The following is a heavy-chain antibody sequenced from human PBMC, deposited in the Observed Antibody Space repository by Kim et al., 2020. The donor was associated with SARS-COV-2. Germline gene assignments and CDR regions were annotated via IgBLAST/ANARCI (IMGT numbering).Heavy chain of an antibody. CDR3: AKVPYYYDSSGYPPNWYFDL. J-gene: IGHJ2*01. Sequence: GGSLRLSCAASGFTFSSYAMSWVRQAPGKGLEWVSVIYSRGSSTYYADSVKGRFTISRDNSKNTLYLQMNSLRAEDTAVYYCAKVPYYYDSSGYPPNWYFDLWGRGTLVTVSS. V-gene: IGHV3-23*03. CDR1: GFTFSSYA. CDR2: IYSRGSST. D-gene: IGHD3-22*01.